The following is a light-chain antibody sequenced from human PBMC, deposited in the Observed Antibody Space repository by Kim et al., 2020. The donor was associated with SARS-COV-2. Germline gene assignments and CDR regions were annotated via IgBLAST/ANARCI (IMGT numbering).Light chain of an antibody. J-gene: IGKJ1*01. Sequence: DIQVAQSPSSLSASVGDRITITCRASQTISNYLNWYQLKPGKAPKLLIYAASTLQSGVPSRFSGVGSGTEFTLIISGLQPDDFATYQCQQSYNIPLTFGQGTKVDIK. CDR3: QQSYNIPLT. CDR1: QTISNY. CDR2: AAS. V-gene: IGKV1-39*01.